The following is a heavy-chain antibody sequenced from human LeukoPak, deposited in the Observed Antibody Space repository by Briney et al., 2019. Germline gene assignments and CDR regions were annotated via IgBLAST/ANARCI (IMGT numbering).Heavy chain of an antibody. V-gene: IGHV4-59*01. D-gene: IGHD3-22*01. J-gene: IGHJ3*02. CDR1: GGSISSYY. CDR2: IYYSGST. CDR3: ARDGVRYYYDSSGPDAFDI. Sequence: SETLSLTCAVYGGSISSYYWSWIRQPPGKGLEWIGYIYYSGSTNYNPSLKSRVTISVDTSKNQFSLKLSSVTAADTAVYYCARDGVRYYYDSSGPDAFDIWGQGTMVTVSS.